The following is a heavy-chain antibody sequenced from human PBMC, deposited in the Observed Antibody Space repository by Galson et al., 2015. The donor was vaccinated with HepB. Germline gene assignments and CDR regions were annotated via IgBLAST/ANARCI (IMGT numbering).Heavy chain of an antibody. J-gene: IGHJ4*02. CDR3: AIVDTGIPTDY. D-gene: IGHD5-18*01. CDR1: GYTFISYG. Sequence: SVKVSCKASGYTFISYGITWVRQAPGQGLEWVRWISTYNGNTNYAQKLQGRVTMTTDTSTSTAYLGLRSLRYDDTAVYYCAIVDTGIPTDYWGQGTLVTVSS. V-gene: IGHV1-18*01. CDR2: ISTYNGNT.